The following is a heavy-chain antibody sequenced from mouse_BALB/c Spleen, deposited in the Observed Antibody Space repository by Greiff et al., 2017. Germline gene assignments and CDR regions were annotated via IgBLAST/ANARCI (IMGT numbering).Heavy chain of an antibody. D-gene: IGHD3-1*01. V-gene: IGHV1S29*02. CDR3: ARHPLHRPYRYLED. Sequence: VQLQQSGPELVKSGTSVKISCKASGYTFTDYNMHCVKQSHGKSLEWIGYIYPFNGGTDYNQKFKSKATMTVDKSSSTEYMELRNLTSEDSAVYYGARHPLHRPYRYLEDWGAGTTVTVAS. CDR1: GYTFTDYN. CDR2: IYPFNGGT. J-gene: IGHJ1*01.